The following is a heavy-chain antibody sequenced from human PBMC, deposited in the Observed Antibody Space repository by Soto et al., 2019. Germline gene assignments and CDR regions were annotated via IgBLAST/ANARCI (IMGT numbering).Heavy chain of an antibody. CDR3: ASLYCDGDCYLDY. V-gene: IGHV4-34*01. J-gene: IGHJ4*02. CDR2: INHSGST. Sequence: SETLSLTCAVYGGSFSDFYWTWIRQPPGKGLEWIGEINHSGSTNYNPSLKSRVAISVDTSKNQFSLKLTSVTAADTAMYYCASLYCDGDCYLDYWGQGTLVTVSS. D-gene: IGHD2-21*02. CDR1: GGSFSDFY.